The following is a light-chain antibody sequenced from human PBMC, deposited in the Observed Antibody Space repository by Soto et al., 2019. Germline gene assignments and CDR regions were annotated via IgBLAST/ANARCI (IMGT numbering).Light chain of an antibody. Sequence: EIVLTQSPATRSLSLGETATLSCRASQSVSSYLVWYQHKPGQAPRLLIYDASNRASGIPARFSGSGSGTDFTLTISSLEPEDFAVYYCQQRSSWPPITFGQGTRLEIK. CDR2: DAS. CDR1: QSVSSY. V-gene: IGKV3-11*01. J-gene: IGKJ5*01. CDR3: QQRSSWPPIT.